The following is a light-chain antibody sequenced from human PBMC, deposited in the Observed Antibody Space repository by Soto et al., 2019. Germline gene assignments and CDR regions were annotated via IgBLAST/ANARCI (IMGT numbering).Light chain of an antibody. J-gene: IGKJ1*01. CDR2: DAS. CDR3: QHYNRWPT. Sequence: EIVMTQSPATLSVSPGERATLSCRASQSVSSNLAWYQQKPGQAPRLLIYDASTRATGIPARFSGSGSGTESSPTLSSLQSEDFAAYSCQHYNRWPTSGLGTQVEMK. CDR1: QSVSSN. V-gene: IGKV3-15*01.